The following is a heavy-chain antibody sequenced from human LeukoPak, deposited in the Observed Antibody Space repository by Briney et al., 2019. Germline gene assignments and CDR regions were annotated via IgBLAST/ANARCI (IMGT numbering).Heavy chain of an antibody. J-gene: IGHJ3*02. V-gene: IGHV3-53*04. D-gene: IGHD6-13*01. CDR2: IYSGGST. Sequence: GSLRLSCAASGVTVSSNYMSWVRQAPGKGLEWVSVIYSGGSTYYADSVKGRFTISRHNSKNTLYLQMNSLRAEDTAVYYCARAFSSSWAPDAFDIWGQGTMVTVSS. CDR1: GVTVSSNY. CDR3: ARAFSSSWAPDAFDI.